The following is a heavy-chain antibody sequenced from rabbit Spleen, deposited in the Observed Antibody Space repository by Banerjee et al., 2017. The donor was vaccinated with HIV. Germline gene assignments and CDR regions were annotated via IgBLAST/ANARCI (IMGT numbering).Heavy chain of an antibody. J-gene: IGHJ3*01. CDR2: IYGGSSGST. CDR1: GFSFSSSYY. CDR3: ARTNTGNGLGYGLTRLDL. Sequence: QSLEESGGDLVKPGASLTLTCTASGFSFSSSYYMCWVRQAPGKGLEWIACIYGGSSGSTYYASWAKGRFTISKTSSTTVTLQMTSLTDADTATYFCARTNTGNGLGYGLTRLDLWGQGTLVTVS. D-gene: IGHD6-1*01. V-gene: IGHV1S40*01.